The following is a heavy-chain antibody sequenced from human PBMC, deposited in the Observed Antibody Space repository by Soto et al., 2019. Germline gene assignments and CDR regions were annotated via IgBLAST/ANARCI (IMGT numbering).Heavy chain of an antibody. CDR2: ISSSSSTI. V-gene: IGHV3-48*01. CDR1: GFTFSSYS. J-gene: IGHJ6*03. Sequence: PGGSLRLSCAASGFTFSSYSMNWVRQAPGKGLEWVSYISSSSSTIYYADSVKGRFTISRDNAKNSLYLQMNSLRAEDTAVYYCAREDIVCTNGVCYPRDYMDVWGKGTTVTVSS. CDR3: AREDIVCTNGVCYPRDYMDV. D-gene: IGHD2-8*01.